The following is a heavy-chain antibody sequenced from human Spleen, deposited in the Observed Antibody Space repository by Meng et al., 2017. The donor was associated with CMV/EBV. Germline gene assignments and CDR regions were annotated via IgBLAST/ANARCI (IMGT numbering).Heavy chain of an antibody. J-gene: IGHJ6*02. Sequence: GGSLRLSCVASGFTLSDHYMSWIRQAPGKGLEWVAYISNSGNNIYYGDSVKGRFTISRDNAKNSLYLQMDSLGADDTAVYHRARETHNDCWNGYLYYGMDVWGQGTTVTVSS. V-gene: IGHV3-11*01. CDR1: GFTLSDHY. CDR2: ISNSGNNI. CDR3: ARETHNDCWNGYLYYGMDV. D-gene: IGHD3-3*01.